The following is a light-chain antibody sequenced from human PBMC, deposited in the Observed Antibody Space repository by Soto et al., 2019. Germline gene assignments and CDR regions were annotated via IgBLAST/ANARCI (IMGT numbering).Light chain of an antibody. CDR3: QQYGGYRHT. J-gene: IGKJ2*01. CDR2: GAT. CDR1: QSVIS. Sequence: EIVLTQSPGTLSLSPGERATLSCRASQSVISLAWYQQRPGQAPRLLIYGATSRATGTPDRFSGSGSGTDFTLTISSLEPEDFAVYHCQQYGGYRHTFGQGTKLEIK. V-gene: IGKV3-20*01.